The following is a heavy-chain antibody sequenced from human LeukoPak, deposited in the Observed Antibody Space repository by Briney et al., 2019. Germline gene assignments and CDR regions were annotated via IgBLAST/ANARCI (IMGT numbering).Heavy chain of an antibody. V-gene: IGHV3-23*01. CDR1: GFTFSGYA. CDR2: ISGSGGST. Sequence: GGSPRLSCAASGFTFSGYAMSWVRQAPGKGLEWVSAISGSGGSTYYADSVKGRFTISRDNSKNTLYLQMNSLRAEDTAVYYCAKVPYSNYVSSEYYFDYWGQGTLVTVSS. CDR3: AKVPYSNYVSSEYYFDY. D-gene: IGHD4-11*01. J-gene: IGHJ4*02.